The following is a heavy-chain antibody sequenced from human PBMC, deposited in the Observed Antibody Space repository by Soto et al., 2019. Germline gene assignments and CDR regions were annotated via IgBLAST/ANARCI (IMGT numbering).Heavy chain of an antibody. Sequence: QVQLEQSGAEVRTPGSAVRVSCQASGGTFKNFAMNWVRQAPGHGLEWMGGILPIFDTPNYAQKFQGRVTITVDESTNTAYMDLSSLRSEDTAVYYCARSIGSGGVIGGFDFWGQGTLVTVSS. CDR2: ILPIFDTP. CDR1: GGTFKNFA. CDR3: ARSIGSGGVIGGFDF. J-gene: IGHJ4*02. D-gene: IGHD3-16*02. V-gene: IGHV1-69*01.